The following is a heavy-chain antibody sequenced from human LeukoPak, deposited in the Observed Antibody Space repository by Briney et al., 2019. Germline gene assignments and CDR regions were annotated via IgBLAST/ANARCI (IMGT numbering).Heavy chain of an antibody. D-gene: IGHD1-1*01. CDR3: AREITTSGFDY. J-gene: IGHJ4*02. Sequence: PSETLSLTCADYGGSFSGYYWSWIRQPPGKGLEWIGEINHSGSTNYNPSLKSRVTISVDTSKNQFSLKLSSVTAADTAVYYCAREITTSGFDYWGQGTLVTVSS. CDR1: GGSFSGYY. CDR2: INHSGST. V-gene: IGHV4-34*01.